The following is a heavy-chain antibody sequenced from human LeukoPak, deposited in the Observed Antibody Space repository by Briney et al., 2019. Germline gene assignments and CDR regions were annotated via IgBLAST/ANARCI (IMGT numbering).Heavy chain of an antibody. CDR1: GFTFSSYG. CDR2: IWYDGSNK. Sequence: GRSLRLSCAASGFTFSSYGMHWVRQAPGKGLEWVAVIWYDGSNKCYADSLKGRFTISRDNSKNTLYLQMNSLRAEDTAVYYCARDRVKLERRGMYFDYWGQGTLVTVSS. J-gene: IGHJ4*02. CDR3: ARDRVKLERRGMYFDY. D-gene: IGHD1-1*01. V-gene: IGHV3-33*01.